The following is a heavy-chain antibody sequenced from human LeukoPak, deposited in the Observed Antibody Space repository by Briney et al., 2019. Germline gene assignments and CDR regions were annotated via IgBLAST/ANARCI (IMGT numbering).Heavy chain of an antibody. CDR2: INHSGST. CDR3: ASPRLDYDSSGYYYEYYYMDV. J-gene: IGHJ6*03. Sequence: SETLSLTCAVYGGSFSGYYWSWIRQPPGKGLEWIGEINHSGSTNYNPSLKSRVTISVDTSKNQFSLKLSSVTAADTAVYYCASPRLDYDSSGYYYEYYYMDVWGKGTTVTVSS. CDR1: GGSFSGYY. D-gene: IGHD3-22*01. V-gene: IGHV4-34*01.